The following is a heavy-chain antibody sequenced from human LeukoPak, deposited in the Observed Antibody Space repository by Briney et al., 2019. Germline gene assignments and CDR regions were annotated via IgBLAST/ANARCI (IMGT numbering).Heavy chain of an antibody. CDR3: ASGGYYDSSGYQRSHDY. V-gene: IGHV3-21*01. D-gene: IGHD3-22*01. CDR2: ISALSTYV. J-gene: IGHJ4*02. CDR1: GFKFSDYS. Sequence: GGSLRLSCAASGFKFSDYSMNWVRQAPGKGLQWVASISALSTYVYYPDSVKGRFTISRDNARNSLYLQMNSLRAEDTAVYYCASGGYYDSSGYQRSHDYWGQGTLVTVSS.